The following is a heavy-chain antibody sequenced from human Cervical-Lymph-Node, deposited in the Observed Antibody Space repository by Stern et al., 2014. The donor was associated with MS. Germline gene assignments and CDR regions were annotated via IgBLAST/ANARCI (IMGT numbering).Heavy chain of an antibody. D-gene: IGHD2-2*01. V-gene: IGHV4-30-4*01. CDR3: ASANCSSTSCPNWFGP. CDR1: GGSISSGDYY. Sequence: QVQLQESGPGLVKPSQTLSLTCTVSGGSISSGDYYWSWIRQPPGKGLEWIGYIYYSGSPYYNPSLNRRVTISVDTSNNQFSLKLISVTAADTAVYYCASANCSSTSCPNWFGPWGQGTLVTVSS. J-gene: IGHJ5*02. CDR2: IYYSGSP.